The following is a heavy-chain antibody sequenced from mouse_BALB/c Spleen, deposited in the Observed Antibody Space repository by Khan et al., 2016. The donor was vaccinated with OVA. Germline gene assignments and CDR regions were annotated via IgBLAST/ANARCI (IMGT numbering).Heavy chain of an antibody. D-gene: IGHD1-1*01. CDR3: ERHNYGPFAY. J-gene: IGHJ3*01. V-gene: IGHV5-9-3*01. Sequence: EVELVESGGDFVKPGGSLKLSCSATGFTFSTYAMSWVRQTPEKRLEWVAAISSGGDYIYYPDSVQGRFTISRDNAKNTLYLQMSSLRSEDTATYYCERHNYGPFAYWGQGTLVTVSA. CDR2: ISSGGDYI. CDR1: GFTFSTYA.